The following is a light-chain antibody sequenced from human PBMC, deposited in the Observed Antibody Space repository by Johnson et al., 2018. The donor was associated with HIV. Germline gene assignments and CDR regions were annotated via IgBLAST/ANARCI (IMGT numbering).Light chain of an antibody. J-gene: IGLJ1*01. CDR1: YSNFGNNY. CDR2: KNN. CDR3: GTWDSSLSAV. Sequence: QSVLTQPPSVSAAPGQKVTISCSRNYSNFGNNYVSWYQQLPGTAPKLLIYKNNKRPSGIPDRFSGSKSGTSATLGITGLQTGDEADYYCGTWDSSLSAVFGTGTKVTVL. V-gene: IGLV1-51*02.